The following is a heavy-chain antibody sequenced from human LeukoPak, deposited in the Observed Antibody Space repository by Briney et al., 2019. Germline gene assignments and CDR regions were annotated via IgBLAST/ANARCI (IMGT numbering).Heavy chain of an antibody. D-gene: IGHD2-2*02. CDR1: GFTFDDYA. CDR2: INSDGSSR. Sequence: GRSLRLSCAASGFTFDDYAMHWVRQAPGKGLVWVSRINSDGSSRNYADSVKGRFTISRDNSKNTLYLQMNSLRAEDTAVYYCTKTAPAAIYWFDPWGQGTLVTVSS. J-gene: IGHJ5*02. CDR3: TKTAPAAIYWFDP. V-gene: IGHV3-23*01.